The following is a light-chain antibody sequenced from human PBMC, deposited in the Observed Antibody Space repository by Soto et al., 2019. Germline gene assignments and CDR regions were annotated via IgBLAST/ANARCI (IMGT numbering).Light chain of an antibody. CDR1: QSVRSY. CDR3: QQRGNWPQT. V-gene: IGKV3-11*01. Sequence: EIVLTQSPATLSLSPGERATLSCRASQSVRSYLAWYQQKPGQTPRLLIYVAFNRATGIPARFSGSGSGTDFTLTISSLEPEDFAVYYCQQRGNWPQTFGPGTKVDI. J-gene: IGKJ3*01. CDR2: VAF.